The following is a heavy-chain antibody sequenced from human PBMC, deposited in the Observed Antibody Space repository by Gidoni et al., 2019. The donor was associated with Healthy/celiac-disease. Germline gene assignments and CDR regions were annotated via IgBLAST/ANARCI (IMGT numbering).Heavy chain of an antibody. D-gene: IGHD6-13*01. Sequence: QVQLVESGGGVVQPGRYLRPYCAASGFTFSSSGLHRVRQAPGKGLEWVAVISYDGSNKYYADSVKGRFTISRDNSKNTLYLQMNSLRAEDTAVYYCAKDLSAAAVNRRDYYYGMDVWGQGTTVTVSS. V-gene: IGHV3-30*18. CDR3: AKDLSAAAVNRRDYYYGMDV. J-gene: IGHJ6*02. CDR1: GFTFSSSG. CDR2: ISYDGSNK.